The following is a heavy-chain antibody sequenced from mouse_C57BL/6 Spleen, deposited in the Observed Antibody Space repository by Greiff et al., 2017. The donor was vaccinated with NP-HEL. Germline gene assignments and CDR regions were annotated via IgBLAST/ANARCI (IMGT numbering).Heavy chain of an antibody. Sequence: QVQLQQPGAELVKPGASVKLSCKASGYTFTSYWMHWVKQRPGQGLEWIGMIHPNSGSTNYNEKFKSKATLTVDKSSSTAYLQLSSLTSEDSAVYYCARLGLMGFAYWGQGTLVTVSA. CDR2: IHPNSGST. V-gene: IGHV1-64*01. CDR1: GYTFTSYW. CDR3: ARLGLMGFAY. J-gene: IGHJ3*01. D-gene: IGHD3-3*01.